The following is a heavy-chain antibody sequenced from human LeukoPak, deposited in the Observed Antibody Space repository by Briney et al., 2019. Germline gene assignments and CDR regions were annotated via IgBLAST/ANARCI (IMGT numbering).Heavy chain of an antibody. CDR1: GGSFSGYY. V-gene: IGHV4-34*01. D-gene: IGHD5-18*01. CDR2: IYYSGST. J-gene: IGHJ5*02. Sequence: SETLSLTCAVYGGSFSGYYWSWIRQPPGKGLEWIGSIYYSGSTYYNPSLKSRVTISVDTSKNQFSLKLSSVTAADTAVYYCARGGYSYVGVVDWFDPWGQGTLVTVSS. CDR3: ARGGYSYVGVVDWFDP.